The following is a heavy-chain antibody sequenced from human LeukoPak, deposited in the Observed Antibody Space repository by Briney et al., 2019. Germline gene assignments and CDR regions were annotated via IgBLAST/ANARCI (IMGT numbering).Heavy chain of an antibody. V-gene: IGHV4-59*01. CDR3: ASGPIYGDYSAAFDI. CDR1: GGSISSYY. D-gene: IGHD4-17*01. Sequence: SETLSLTCTVSGGSISSYYWSWIRQPPGKGLEWIGYIYYSGSTNYNPSLKSRVTISVDTSMNQFSLKLSSVTAADTAVYYCASGPIYGDYSAAFDIWGQGTMVTVSS. CDR2: IYYSGST. J-gene: IGHJ3*02.